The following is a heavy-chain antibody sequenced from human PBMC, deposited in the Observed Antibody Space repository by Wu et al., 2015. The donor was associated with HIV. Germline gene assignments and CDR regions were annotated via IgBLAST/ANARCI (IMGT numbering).Heavy chain of an antibody. CDR3: ARDRFRTLWFGEWGCFDI. CDR2: ISAYNGNT. CDR1: GYTFTSYG. V-gene: IGHV1-18*01. J-gene: IGHJ3*02. D-gene: IGHD3-10*01. Sequence: QVQLVQSGAEVKKPGASVKVSCKASGYTFTSYGISWVRQAPGQGLEWMGWISAYNGNTNYAQKLQGRVTMTTDTSTSTAYMELRSLRSDDTAVYYCARDRFRTLWFGEWGCFDIWGQGTMVTVSS.